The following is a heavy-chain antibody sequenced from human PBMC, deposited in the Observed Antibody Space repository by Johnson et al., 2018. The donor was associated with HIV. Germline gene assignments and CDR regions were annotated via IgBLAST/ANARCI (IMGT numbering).Heavy chain of an antibody. CDR3: ARESANSGRYSGAFDI. J-gene: IGHJ3*02. CDR1: GFTVSINY. D-gene: IGHD1-26*01. Sequence: VQLVESGGGLIQPGGSLRLSCAASGFTVSINYMSWVRQAPGKGLEWVSVIYSGGSTYYADSVTGRFTISRDNSKNTLYLQRNTLRAGDTAVYFCARESANSGRYSGAFDIWGQGTMVTVSS. CDR2: IYSGGST. V-gene: IGHV3-53*01.